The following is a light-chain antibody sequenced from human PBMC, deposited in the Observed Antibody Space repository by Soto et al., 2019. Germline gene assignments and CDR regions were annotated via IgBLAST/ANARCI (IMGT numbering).Light chain of an antibody. V-gene: IGLV1-40*01. CDR1: SSNIGAGYD. Sequence: QSVVTQPPSVSGAPGKRVTISCSGSSSNIGAGYDVHWYQQLPGTAPKLLIYGNSNRPSGVPDRFSGSKSGTSASLAITGLQAEDEADYYCQSYDSSLSGPRVFGGGTKLTVL. CDR2: GNS. CDR3: QSYDSSLSGPRV. J-gene: IGLJ2*01.